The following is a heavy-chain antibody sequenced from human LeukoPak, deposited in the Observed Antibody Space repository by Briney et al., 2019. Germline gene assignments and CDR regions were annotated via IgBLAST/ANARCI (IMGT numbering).Heavy chain of an antibody. J-gene: IGHJ4*02. D-gene: IGHD1/OR15-1a*01. CDR1: GFTFSSHW. V-gene: IGHV3-74*01. CDR3: AKDGGPLGTSGILY. CDR2: INSDESST. Sequence: SGGSLRLSCAASGFTFSSHWMHWVRQAPGKGLVWVSRINSDESSTSYADSVKGRFTISRDNAKNSLYLQMRSLRAEDTALYYCAKDGGPLGTSGILYWGQGILVTVSS.